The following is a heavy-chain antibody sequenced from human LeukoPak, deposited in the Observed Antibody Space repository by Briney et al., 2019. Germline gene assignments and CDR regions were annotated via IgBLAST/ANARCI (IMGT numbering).Heavy chain of an antibody. V-gene: IGHV4-61*02. Sequence: PSQTLSLTCTVSGGSISSGSYYWSWIRQPAGKGLECTGRIYTSGSTNYNPSLKSRVTISVDTSKNQFSLMLSSVTAADTAVYYCARDEVAGGWFDPWGQGTLVTVSS. CDR2: IYTSGST. D-gene: IGHD2-15*01. CDR3: ARDEVAGGWFDP. CDR1: GGSISSGSYY. J-gene: IGHJ5*02.